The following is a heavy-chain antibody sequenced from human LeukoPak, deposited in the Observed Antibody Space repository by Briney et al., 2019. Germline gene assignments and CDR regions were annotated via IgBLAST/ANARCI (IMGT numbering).Heavy chain of an antibody. D-gene: IGHD3-22*01. J-gene: IGHJ4*02. V-gene: IGHV1-69*13. CDR3: ARITNYYDSSGYYYGSNDY. CDR1: GGTFSSYA. Sequence: SVEVSCKASGGTFSSYAISWVRQAPGQGLEWMGGIIPIFGTANYAQKFQGRVTITADESTSTAYMELSSLRSEDTAVYYCARITNYYDSSGYYYGSNDYWGQGTLVTVSS. CDR2: IIPIFGTA.